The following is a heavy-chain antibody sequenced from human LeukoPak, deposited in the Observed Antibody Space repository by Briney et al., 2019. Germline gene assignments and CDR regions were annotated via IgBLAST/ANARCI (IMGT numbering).Heavy chain of an antibody. CDR2: ISGDGSRT. J-gene: IGHJ4*02. Sequence: GGSLRLSCAASGFTFDDYAVHWVRQAPGKGLEWVSLISGDGSRTYYADSVKGRFTISRDNSKNSLYLQMNSLRTEDTAFYYCAKVRPTRFVESSGWLELGYWGQGTLVTVSS. D-gene: IGHD6-19*01. CDR3: AKVRPTRFVESSGWLELGY. CDR1: GFTFDDYA. V-gene: IGHV3-43*02.